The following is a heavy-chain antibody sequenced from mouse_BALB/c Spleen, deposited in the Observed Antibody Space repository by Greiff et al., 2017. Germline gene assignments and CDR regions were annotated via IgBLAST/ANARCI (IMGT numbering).Heavy chain of an antibody. V-gene: IGHV14-3*02. CDR3: ARPYGSTFYGYFDV. CDR2: IDPANGNT. Sequence: EVQLQQSGAELVKPGASVKLSCTASGFNIKDTYMHWVKQRPEQGLEWIGRIDPANGNTKYDPKFQGKATITAETSSNTAYLQLSSLTSEDTAVYYCARPYGSTFYGYFDVWGAGTTVTVSS. D-gene: IGHD1-1*01. J-gene: IGHJ1*01. CDR1: GFNIKDTY.